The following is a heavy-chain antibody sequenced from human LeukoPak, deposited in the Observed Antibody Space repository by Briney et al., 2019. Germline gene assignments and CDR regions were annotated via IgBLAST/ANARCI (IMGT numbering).Heavy chain of an antibody. V-gene: IGHV4-39*01. CDR3: ARQTQWLVPGAFDI. CDR1: GGSISSSIYY. CDR2: IYYSGST. Sequence: SETLSLTCTVSGGSISSSIYYWGWIRQPPGKGLEWIGSIYYSGSTYYNPSLKSRVTISVDTSKNQFSLKLSSVTAADTAVYYCARQTQWLVPGAFDIWGQGTMVTVSS. D-gene: IGHD6-19*01. J-gene: IGHJ3*02.